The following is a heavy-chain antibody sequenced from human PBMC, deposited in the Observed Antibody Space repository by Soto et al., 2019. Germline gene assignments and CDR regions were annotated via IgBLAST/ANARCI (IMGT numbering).Heavy chain of an antibody. CDR1: GHTFTSHA. CDR2: INAGNGNT. D-gene: IGHD5-18*01. J-gene: IGHJ6*02. Sequence: ASVKVSCKASGHTFTSHAIHWVRQAPGQRLEWMGWINAGNGNTKYPQKFQGRVTITRDTSASTANMELSSLRSEDTAVYYCASHRDTATSYGMDVWGQGTTVTVSS. V-gene: IGHV1-3*01. CDR3: ASHRDTATSYGMDV.